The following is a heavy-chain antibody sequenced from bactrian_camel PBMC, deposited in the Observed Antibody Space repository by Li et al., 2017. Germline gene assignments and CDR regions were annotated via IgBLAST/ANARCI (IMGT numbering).Heavy chain of an antibody. CDR2: IESDGST. CDR1: GDTIGRYC. D-gene: IGHD8*01. V-gene: IGHV3S55*01. J-gene: IGHJ4*01. Sequence: HVQLVESGGGSVQAGGSLTLSCVASGDTIGRYCMGWFRQIPDREREGVAGIESDGSTSYADSVKGRFTISRHNANRTLYLQMNNLRPDDTAVYYCAAECPPQFLDFRSPQHWGQGTQVTV. CDR3: AAECPPQFLDFRSPQH.